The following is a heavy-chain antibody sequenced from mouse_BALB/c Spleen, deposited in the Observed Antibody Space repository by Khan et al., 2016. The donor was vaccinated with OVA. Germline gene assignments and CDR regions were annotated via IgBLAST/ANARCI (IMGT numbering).Heavy chain of an antibody. V-gene: IGHV1-76*01. J-gene: IGHJ4*01. CDR1: GYIFTSYW. CDR2: IYPGSGST. D-gene: IGHD3-3*01. CDR3: ARGDEENYAMDY. Sequence: QVHVKQSGTELVRPGASVKLSCKTSGYIFTSYWIHWISQRSGQGLEWIARIYPGSGSTYYNEKFTGKATLTADKSSKTAYMQLSSLKSEDSAVYFGARGDEENYAMDYWGQGTSVTVSS.